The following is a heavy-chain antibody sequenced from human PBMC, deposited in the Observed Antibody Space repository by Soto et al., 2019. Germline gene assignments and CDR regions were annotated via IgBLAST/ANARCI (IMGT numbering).Heavy chain of an antibody. CDR3: ARHLTYCSAGSCYSDFPYYGMDV. J-gene: IGHJ6*02. CDR2: IFYSGST. V-gene: IGHV4-39*01. CDR1: GGSMSSSSHY. D-gene: IGHD2-15*01. Sequence: SETLSLTCTVSGGSMSSSSHYGGCIRQPPGKGLEWIGSIFYSGSTYYNPSLKSRVTISVDTSKNQFSLKLSSVTAADTAVYYCARHLTYCSAGSCYSDFPYYGMDVWGQGTTVT.